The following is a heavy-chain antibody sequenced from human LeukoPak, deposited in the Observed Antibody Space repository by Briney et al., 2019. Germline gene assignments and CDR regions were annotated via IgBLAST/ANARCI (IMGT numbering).Heavy chain of an antibody. J-gene: IGHJ4*02. CDR3: ASERGYSGYEPSDY. CDR2: ISGSGGST. D-gene: IGHD5-12*01. V-gene: IGHV3-23*01. CDR1: GFTFSSYA. Sequence: GGSLRLSCAASGFTFSSYAMSWVRQAPGKGLEWVSAISGSGGSTYYADSVKGRFTISRDNSKNTLYLQMNSLRAEDTAVYYCASERGYSGYEPSDYWGQGTLATVSS.